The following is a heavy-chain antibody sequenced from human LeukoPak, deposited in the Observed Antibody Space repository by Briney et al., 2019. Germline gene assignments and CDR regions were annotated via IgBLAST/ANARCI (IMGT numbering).Heavy chain of an antibody. V-gene: IGHV4-30-4*01. CDR2: IYYSGST. CDR3: ARAPEGFWSARSRFDP. CDR1: GGSFSGYY. D-gene: IGHD3-3*01. J-gene: IGHJ5*02. Sequence: SETLSLTCAVYGGSFSGYYWSWIRQPPGKGLEWIGYIYYSGSTYYNPSLKSRVTISVDTSKNQFSLKLSSVTAADTAVYYCARAPEGFWSARSRFDPWGQGTLVTVSS.